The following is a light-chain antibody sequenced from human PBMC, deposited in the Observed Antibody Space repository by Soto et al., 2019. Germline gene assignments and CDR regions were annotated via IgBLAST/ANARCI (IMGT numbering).Light chain of an antibody. V-gene: IGKV1-39*01. Sequence: DIQMTQSPSSLSASIGDTVTITCRASESISNFFNWYQQKPGKAPKLLIYAASSLQSGVPSRFSGGGSGTDFTLTISSLQTEDIATYYCQQSYTTPITVGQGTRLEIK. CDR2: AAS. CDR1: ESISNF. J-gene: IGKJ5*01. CDR3: QQSYTTPIT.